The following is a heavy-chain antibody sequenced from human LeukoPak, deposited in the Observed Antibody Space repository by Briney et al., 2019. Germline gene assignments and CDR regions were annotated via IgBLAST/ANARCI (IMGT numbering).Heavy chain of an antibody. CDR1: GYTFTDYY. Sequence: GASVKVSCKASGYTFTDYYMHWVRQAPGQGFEWMGWINPNDGDTNYAQKVQGRVTMTRDTSISTAHMEVSRLRSDDTAAYYCARANFLYCSSSTCLFDYWGQGTLVTVSS. J-gene: IGHJ4*02. V-gene: IGHV1-2*02. D-gene: IGHD2-2*01. CDR3: ARANFLYCSSSTCLFDY. CDR2: INPNDGDT.